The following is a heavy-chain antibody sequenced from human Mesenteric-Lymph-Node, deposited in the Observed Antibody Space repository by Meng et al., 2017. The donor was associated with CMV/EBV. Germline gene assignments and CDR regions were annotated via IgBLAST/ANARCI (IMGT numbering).Heavy chain of an antibody. J-gene: IGHJ4*02. V-gene: IGHV3-20*04. Sequence: GGSLRLSCAASGFTFDDYGMSWVRQAPGKGLEWVSGINWNGGSTGYADSVKGRFTISRDNAKNSLYLQMNSLRADDTAVYYCAKLKGDYSLVPLDHWGLGTRVTVSS. D-gene: IGHD4-11*01. CDR2: INWNGGST. CDR3: AKLKGDYSLVPLDH. CDR1: GFTFDDYG.